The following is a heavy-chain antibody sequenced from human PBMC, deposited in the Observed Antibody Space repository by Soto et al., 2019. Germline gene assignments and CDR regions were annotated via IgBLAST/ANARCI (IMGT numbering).Heavy chain of an antibody. D-gene: IGHD6-13*01. Sequence: EVQLLESGGGLVQPGGSLRLSCAASGFTFSSYAMSWVRQAPGKGLEWVSAISGSGGSTYYADSVKGRFTISRDNSKNTRYLQMNSLRADDTAVYYCAKSTEQLHRSDNAFDIWGHGTMVTDTS. CDR1: GFTFSSYA. CDR3: AKSTEQLHRSDNAFDI. CDR2: ISGSGGST. V-gene: IGHV3-23*01. J-gene: IGHJ3*02.